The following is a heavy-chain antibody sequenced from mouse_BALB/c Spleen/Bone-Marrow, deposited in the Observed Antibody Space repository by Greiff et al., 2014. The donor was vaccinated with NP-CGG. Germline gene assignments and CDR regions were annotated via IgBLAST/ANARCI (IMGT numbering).Heavy chain of an antibody. Sequence: QVQLQQPGAELVRPGASVKLSCKASGYTFTSYWINWVKQRPGQGLEWIGNIYPSDNYTNYNQRFKDKATLTVDKPSSTAYMQLSSPTSEDSAVYYCTRNYGSSYDWYFDVWGAGTTVTVSS. J-gene: IGHJ1*01. CDR3: TRNYGSSYDWYFDV. V-gene: IGHV1-69*02. D-gene: IGHD1-1*01. CDR2: IYPSDNYT. CDR1: GYTFTSYW.